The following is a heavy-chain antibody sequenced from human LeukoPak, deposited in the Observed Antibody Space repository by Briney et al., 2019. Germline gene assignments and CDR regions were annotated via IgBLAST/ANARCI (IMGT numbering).Heavy chain of an antibody. D-gene: IGHD3-3*01. Sequence: GGSLRLSCAASGFTFSSYEMNWVRQAPGKGLEWVSYISSSGSTIYYADSVKGRFTISRDNAKNSLYLQMNSLRAEDTAVYYCADFWSGFDYWGQGTLVTVSS. CDR2: ISSSGSTI. CDR3: ADFWSGFDY. CDR1: GFTFSSYE. J-gene: IGHJ4*02. V-gene: IGHV3-48*03.